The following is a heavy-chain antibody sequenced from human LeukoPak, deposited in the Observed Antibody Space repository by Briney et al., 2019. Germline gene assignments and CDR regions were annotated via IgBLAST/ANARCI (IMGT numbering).Heavy chain of an antibody. V-gene: IGHV3-7*01. J-gene: IGHJ4*02. D-gene: IGHD6-19*01. Sequence: GGSLRLSCAASGFTFSSYWMSWVRQAPGKGLEWVANIKQDGSEKYYVDSVKGLFTISRDNAKNSLYLQMNSLRAEDTAVYYCARVGYSSGWYGYYFDYWGQGTLVTVSS. CDR3: ARVGYSSGWYGYYFDY. CDR2: IKQDGSEK. CDR1: GFTFSSYW.